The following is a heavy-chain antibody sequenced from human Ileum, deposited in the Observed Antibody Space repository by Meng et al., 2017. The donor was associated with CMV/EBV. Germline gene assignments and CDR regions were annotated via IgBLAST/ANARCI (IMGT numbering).Heavy chain of an antibody. CDR2: INPSAGST. D-gene: IGHD2-2*01. CDR1: GYTFTGYF. CDR3: ARRDCSGSSCYFEY. Sequence: ASVKVSCKTSGYTFTGYFMHWVRQAPGQGLEWMGIINPSAGSTTYAQRFQGRVTMTRDTSTSTIYLEVSSLTSEDTAVYYCARRDCSGSSCYFEYWGQGTLVTVSS. V-gene: IGHV1-46*01. J-gene: IGHJ4*02.